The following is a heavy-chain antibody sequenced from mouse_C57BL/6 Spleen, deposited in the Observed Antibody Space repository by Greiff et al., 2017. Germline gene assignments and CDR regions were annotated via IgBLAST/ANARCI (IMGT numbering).Heavy chain of an antibody. J-gene: IGHJ2*01. Sequence: QVQLQQSGPELVKPGASVKLSCKASGYTFTSYWMHWVKQRPIQGLEWIGNIDPSDSETHYNQKFKDKATLTVDKSSSTAYMQLSSLTSEDSAVYYCASRVPGFDYWGQGTTLTVSS. CDR3: ASRVPGFDY. CDR1: GYTFTSYW. D-gene: IGHD4-1*01. V-gene: IGHV1-52*01. CDR2: IDPSDSET.